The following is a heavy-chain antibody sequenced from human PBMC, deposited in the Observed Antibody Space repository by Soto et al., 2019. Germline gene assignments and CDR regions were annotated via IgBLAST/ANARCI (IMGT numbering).Heavy chain of an antibody. D-gene: IGHD6-19*01. CDR1: GFSLSTSGVG. J-gene: IGHJ5*02. CDR3: AHSGGIKWLDLIWFDP. Sequence: QITLKESGPTLVKPTQTLTLTCTFSGFSLSTSGVGVGWIRQPPGKALEWLALIYWDDDKRYSPSLKSRLTITKDTSKNQVVLTMTNMDPVDTATYYGAHSGGIKWLDLIWFDPWGQGTLVTVSS. V-gene: IGHV2-5*02. CDR2: IYWDDDK.